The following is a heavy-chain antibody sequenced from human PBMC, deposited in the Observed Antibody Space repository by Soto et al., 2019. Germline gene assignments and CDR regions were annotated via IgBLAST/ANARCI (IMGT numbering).Heavy chain of an antibody. V-gene: IGHV4-34*01. Sequence: SETLSLTCAVYGGSFSGYYWSWIRQPPGKGLEWIGEIHHSGSTNYNPSLKSRVTISVDTSKNQFSLKLSSVTAADTAVYYCARTLIVVVPAASGGTYFDYWGQGTLVTVSS. D-gene: IGHD2-2*01. CDR3: ARTLIVVVPAASGGTYFDY. J-gene: IGHJ4*02. CDR2: IHHSGST. CDR1: GGSFSGYY.